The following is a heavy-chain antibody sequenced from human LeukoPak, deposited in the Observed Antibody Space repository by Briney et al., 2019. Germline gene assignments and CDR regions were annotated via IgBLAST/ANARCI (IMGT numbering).Heavy chain of an antibody. J-gene: IGHJ4*02. V-gene: IGHV4-4*02. CDR2: IYHSGST. Sequence: SETLSLTCAVSGGSISSSNWWSWVRQPPGKGLEWIGEIYHSGSTNYNPSLKSRVTISVDKSKNQFSLELTSVTAADTAMYFCGFSEGDFWGQGALVTVS. CDR1: GGSISSSNW. D-gene: IGHD6-25*01. CDR3: GFSEGDF.